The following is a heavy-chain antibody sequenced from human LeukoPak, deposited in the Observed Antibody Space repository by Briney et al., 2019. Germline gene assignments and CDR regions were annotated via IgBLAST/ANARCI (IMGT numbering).Heavy chain of an antibody. CDR1: GFTFDDYP. V-gene: IGHV3-9*01. D-gene: IGHD3-9*01. J-gene: IGHJ4*02. CDR3: AKEIDILTGEYYFDY. CDR2: ISWNSGSI. Sequence: GRSLRLSCAASGFTFDDYPMHWVRQAPGKGLEWVSGISWNSGSIGYADSVKGRFTISRDNAKNSLYLQMNSLRAEDTALYYCAKEIDILTGEYYFDYWGQGTLVTVSS.